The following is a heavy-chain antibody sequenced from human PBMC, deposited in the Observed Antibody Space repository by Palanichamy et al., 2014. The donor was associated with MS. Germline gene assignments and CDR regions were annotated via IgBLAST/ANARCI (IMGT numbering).Heavy chain of an antibody. J-gene: IGHJ3*02. CDR2: IYYSGSA. V-gene: IGHV4-31*03. D-gene: IGHD3-10*01. Sequence: QVQLQESGPGLVKPSQTLSLTCTVSGDSISSGGHYWSWIRQHPGKGLEWIGYIYYSGSAYYNPSLESRVTISVDTSKNQFSLKLSSVTAADTAVYYCARDLPYGSGNYGVFDIWGQGTMVTVSS. CDR3: ARDLPYGSGNYGVFDI. CDR1: GDSISSGGHY.